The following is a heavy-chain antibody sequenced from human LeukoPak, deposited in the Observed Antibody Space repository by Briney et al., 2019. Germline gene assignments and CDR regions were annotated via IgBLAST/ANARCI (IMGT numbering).Heavy chain of an antibody. Sequence: SETLSLTCTVSGGSISSSSYYWGWIRQPPGKGLEWIGSIYYSGSTYYNPSLKSRVTISVDTSKNQFSLKLNSVTAADTAVYYCARDPSHIAAPINWFDPWGQGTLVTVSS. CDR1: GGSISSSSYY. V-gene: IGHV4-39*07. J-gene: IGHJ5*02. D-gene: IGHD6-6*01. CDR3: ARDPSHIAAPINWFDP. CDR2: IYYSGST.